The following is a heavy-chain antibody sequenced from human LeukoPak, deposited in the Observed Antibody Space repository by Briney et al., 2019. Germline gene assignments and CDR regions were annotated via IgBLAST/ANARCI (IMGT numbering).Heavy chain of an antibody. Sequence: SQTLSLTCAISGDSVSSNSAAWNWTRQSPSRGLEWLGRTYYRSKWYNDYAVSVKSRITINPDTSKNQFSLQLNSVTPEDTAVYYCARRRVIAVAGTGYYYYGMDVWGQGTTVTVSS. CDR1: GDSVSSNSAA. J-gene: IGHJ6*02. CDR3: ARRRVIAVAGTGYYYYGMDV. D-gene: IGHD6-19*01. V-gene: IGHV6-1*01. CDR2: TYYRSKWYN.